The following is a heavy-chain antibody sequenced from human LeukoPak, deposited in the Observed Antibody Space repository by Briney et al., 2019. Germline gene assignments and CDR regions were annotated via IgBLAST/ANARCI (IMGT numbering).Heavy chain of an antibody. D-gene: IGHD3-9*01. Sequence: PSETLSLTCTVSGGSISSYYWSWIRQPAGKGLEWIGRIYTSGSTNYNPSLKSRVTMSVDTSKNQFSLKLSSVTAADTAVYYCAGEPLRYFDWNDAFDIWGQGTMVTVSS. CDR3: AGEPLRYFDWNDAFDI. V-gene: IGHV4-4*07. CDR2: IYTSGST. CDR1: GGSISSYY. J-gene: IGHJ3*02.